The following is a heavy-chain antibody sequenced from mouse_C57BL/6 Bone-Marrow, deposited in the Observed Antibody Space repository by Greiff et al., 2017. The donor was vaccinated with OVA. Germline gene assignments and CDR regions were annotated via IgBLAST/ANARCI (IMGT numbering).Heavy chain of an antibody. CDR1: GYTFTNYW. V-gene: IGHV1-63*01. J-gene: IGHJ3*01. CDR3: AFYGNYLAWFAY. Sequence: QVQLQQSGAELVRPGTSVKMSCKASGYTFTNYWIGWAKQRPGHGLEWIGDIYPGGGYTNYNGKFKGKAPLTADKSSSTAYMQFSSLTSEDSAIYYCAFYGNYLAWFAYWGQGTLVTVSA. CDR2: IYPGGGYT. D-gene: IGHD2-1*01.